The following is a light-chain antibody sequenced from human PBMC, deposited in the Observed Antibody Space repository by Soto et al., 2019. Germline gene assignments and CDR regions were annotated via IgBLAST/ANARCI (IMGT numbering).Light chain of an antibody. V-gene: IGKV3-11*01. CDR3: QQRSNWPST. J-gene: IGKJ4*01. CDR2: DAS. CDR1: QSVSSY. Sequence: EIVLTQSPATLSLSPGDRATLSCRASQSVSSYLAWYQQKPGQAPRLLIYDASNRATGIPARFSGSGSWTDFTLTITTLEPEDFAVSYCQQRSNWPSTFGGGTKVEIK.